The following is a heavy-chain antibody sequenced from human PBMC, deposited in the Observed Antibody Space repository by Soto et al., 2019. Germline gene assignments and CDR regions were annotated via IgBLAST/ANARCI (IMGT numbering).Heavy chain of an antibody. CDR2: ISSNGGST. Sequence: PGGSLRLSCAASGFTFSSYAMHWVRQAPGKGLEYVSAISSNGGSTYYANSVKGRFTISRDNSKNTLYLQMGSLRAEDMAVYYCARGDYYDSSGYLPWSSFDYWGQGTLVTVSS. CDR1: GFTFSSYA. CDR3: ARGDYYDSSGYLPWSSFDY. V-gene: IGHV3-64*01. J-gene: IGHJ4*02. D-gene: IGHD3-22*01.